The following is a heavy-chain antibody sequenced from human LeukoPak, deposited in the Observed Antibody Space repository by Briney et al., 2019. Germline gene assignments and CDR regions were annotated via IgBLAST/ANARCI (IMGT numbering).Heavy chain of an antibody. Sequence: PSETLSLTCAVYGGSFSGYYWSWIRQPPGKGLEWIGEINHSGSTNYNPSLKSRVIISVDRSKNQFSLKLSSVTVADTAVYYCARVGPEDAFDIWGQGTMVTVSS. CDR2: INHSGST. CDR3: ARVGPEDAFDI. CDR1: GGSFSGYY. J-gene: IGHJ3*02. V-gene: IGHV4-34*01.